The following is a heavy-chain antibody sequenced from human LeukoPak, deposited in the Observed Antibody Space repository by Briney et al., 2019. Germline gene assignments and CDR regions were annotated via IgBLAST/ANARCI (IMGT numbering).Heavy chain of an antibody. CDR2: IHHDGRT. CDR3: ARGPVPQDYGDTVNAYDL. CDR1: GGSLSGHY. J-gene: IGHJ3*01. D-gene: IGHD4-17*01. Sequence: SETLSLTCAVYGGSLSGHYRSWIRQSPGKGLEWIGDIHHDGRTKYSPSLKSRVSILLDTSKNEVSLRLTPVTAADTALYFCARGPVPQDYGDTVNAYDLWGQGTMVIVSS. V-gene: IGHV4-34*01.